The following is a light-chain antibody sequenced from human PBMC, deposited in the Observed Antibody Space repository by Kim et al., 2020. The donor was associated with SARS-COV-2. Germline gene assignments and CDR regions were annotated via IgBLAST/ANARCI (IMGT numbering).Light chain of an antibody. V-gene: IGKV1-6*01. CDR1: QGIRND. J-gene: IGKJ1*01. Sequence: ASVGDRATITCRASQGIRNDLGWYQQTPGKAPKLLIYAASNLQSGVSPRFSGSGSGTDFTLTISSLQPEDFATYYCLQDYTYPRTFGQGTNVDIK. CDR3: LQDYTYPRT. CDR2: AAS.